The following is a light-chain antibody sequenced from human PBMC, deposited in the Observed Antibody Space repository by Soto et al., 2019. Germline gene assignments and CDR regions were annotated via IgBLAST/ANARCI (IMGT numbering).Light chain of an antibody. CDR2: DAS. CDR3: QQYNNWPPWT. J-gene: IGKJ1*01. V-gene: IGKV3-15*01. Sequence: EIVMTQSPATLSLSPGEIVTLSCSASQSFSSNLAWYQQKPGQAPRLLIYDASTRATGIPARFSGSGSGTEFTLTISSLQSEDFAVYYCQQYNNWPPWTCGQGTKGDIK. CDR1: QSFSSN.